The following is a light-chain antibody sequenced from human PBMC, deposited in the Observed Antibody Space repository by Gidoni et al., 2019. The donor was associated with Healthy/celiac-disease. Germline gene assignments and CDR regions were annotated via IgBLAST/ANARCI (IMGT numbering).Light chain of an antibody. J-gene: IGKJ1*01. V-gene: IGKV1-33*01. CDR1: QDISNY. CDR3: QQYDNLPWT. Sequence: DIQMTQFPSSLSASVGDRVTITCQASQDISNYLHWYQQKPGKAPKLLIYDASNLEIGVPSRFSGSGSGTDFTFTISSLQPEDIATYYCQQYDNLPWTFGQGTKVEIK. CDR2: DAS.